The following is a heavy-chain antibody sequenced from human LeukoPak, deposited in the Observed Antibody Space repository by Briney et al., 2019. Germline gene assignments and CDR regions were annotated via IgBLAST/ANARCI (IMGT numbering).Heavy chain of an antibody. CDR3: ASSYYDSSGYYYFDY. D-gene: IGHD3-22*01. J-gene: IGHJ4*02. V-gene: IGHV1-69*13. Sequence: SVKVSCKASGYTFTSYDINWVRQAPGQGLEWMGGIIPIFGTANYAQKFQGRVTITADESTSTAYMELSSLRSEDTAVYYCASSYYDSSGYYYFDYWGQGTLVTVSS. CDR2: IIPIFGTA. CDR1: GYTFTSYD.